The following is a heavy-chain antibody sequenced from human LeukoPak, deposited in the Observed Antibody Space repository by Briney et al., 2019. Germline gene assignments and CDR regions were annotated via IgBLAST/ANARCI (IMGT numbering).Heavy chain of an antibody. CDR3: AKDQRASGWYYFDY. Sequence: GGSLRLSCAASGFTFSSYGMHWVCQAPGKGLEWVAVIWYDGSNKYYADSVKGRFTISRDNSNNTLYLQMNSLRAEDTAVYYCAKDQRASGWYYFDYWGQGTLVTVSS. CDR2: IWYDGSNK. J-gene: IGHJ4*02. CDR1: GFTFSSYG. V-gene: IGHV3-33*06. D-gene: IGHD6-19*01.